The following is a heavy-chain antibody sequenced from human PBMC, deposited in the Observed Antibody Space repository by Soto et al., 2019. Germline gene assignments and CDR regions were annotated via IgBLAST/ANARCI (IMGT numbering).Heavy chain of an antibody. V-gene: IGHV3-21*01. CDR1: GFTFSGFS. Sequence: GGSLRLSCAASGFTFSGFSMNWVRQAPGKGLEWVSSVTSSPSSMFYADSVKGRFTISRDDAKDSLFLQMNSLRADDTAVYYCAREAYFASSGYALDYWGLGPLLTVSS. D-gene: IGHD3-22*01. CDR3: AREAYFASSGYALDY. J-gene: IGHJ4*02. CDR2: VTSSPSSM.